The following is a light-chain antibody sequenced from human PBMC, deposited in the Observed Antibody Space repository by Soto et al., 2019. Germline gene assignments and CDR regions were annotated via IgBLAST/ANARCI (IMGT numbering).Light chain of an antibody. CDR3: QQYNPYSPWT. J-gene: IGKJ1*01. CDR2: KAS. V-gene: IGKV1-8*01. CDR1: QGISSY. Sequence: AIRMTQSPSSFSASTGDRVTITCRASQGISSYLAWYQQKPGKAPKLLISKASSLQNGVPSRFSGSGSGTDFTLTISSLQPDDFATYYCQQYNPYSPWTFGQGTKV.